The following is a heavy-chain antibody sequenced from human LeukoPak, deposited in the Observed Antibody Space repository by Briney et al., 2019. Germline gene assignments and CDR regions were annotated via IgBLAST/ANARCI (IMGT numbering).Heavy chain of an antibody. J-gene: IGHJ4*02. CDR3: TIPYSSGHSDIRPIDY. V-gene: IGHV3-73*01. D-gene: IGHD6-19*01. CDR1: GFTVSGSA. Sequence: PGGSLRLSCAASGFTVSGSAMHWVRQASGKGLEWGGRIRSKANSYATAYAASVKGRFTISRDDSKNTAYLQMNSLKTEDTAVYYCTIPYSSGHSDIRPIDYWGQGTLVTVSS. CDR2: IRSKANSYAT.